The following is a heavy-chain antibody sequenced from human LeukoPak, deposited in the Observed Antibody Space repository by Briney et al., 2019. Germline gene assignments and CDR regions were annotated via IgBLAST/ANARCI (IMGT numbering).Heavy chain of an antibody. CDR2: INHSGST. Sequence: SETLSLTCAVYGGSFSGYYWSWIRQPPGKGLEWIGEINHSGSTNYNPSLKSRVTISVDTSKNQFSLKLSSVTAADTAVYYCASQVRFLEWLPLVGAFDIWGQGTMVTVSS. CDR3: ASQVRFLEWLPLVGAFDI. V-gene: IGHV4-34*01. J-gene: IGHJ3*02. D-gene: IGHD3-3*01. CDR1: GGSFSGYY.